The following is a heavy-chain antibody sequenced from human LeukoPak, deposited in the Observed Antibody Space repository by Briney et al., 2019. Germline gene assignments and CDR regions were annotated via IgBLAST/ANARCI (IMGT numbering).Heavy chain of an antibody. Sequence: QTGRSLRLSCTASGFSFQNSPMHWVRQAPGKGLEWVAVIGSEGSAKSYADSVKGRLTISRDNSKNTMFLQIDSPTVEDTGVYYCGREDVSSGREGFLGFYWGQGPLVSV. V-gene: IGHV3-30-3*01. CDR3: GREDVSSGREGFLGFY. CDR1: GFSFQNSP. D-gene: IGHD6-19*01. CDR2: IGSEGSAK. J-gene: IGHJ4*02.